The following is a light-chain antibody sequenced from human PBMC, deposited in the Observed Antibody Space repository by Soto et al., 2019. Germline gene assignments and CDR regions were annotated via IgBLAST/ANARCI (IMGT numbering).Light chain of an antibody. CDR1: SGDVGNYNY. V-gene: IGLV2-8*01. Sequence: ALTQPPSASGSPGQSVTISCTGTSGDVGNYNYVSWYQQHPGKAPKLIIYEVSRRPSGVPDRFSGSKSGNTASLTVSGLQAEDEADYYCNSYADNNLIFGGGTKLTVL. CDR2: EVS. J-gene: IGLJ2*01. CDR3: NSYADNNLI.